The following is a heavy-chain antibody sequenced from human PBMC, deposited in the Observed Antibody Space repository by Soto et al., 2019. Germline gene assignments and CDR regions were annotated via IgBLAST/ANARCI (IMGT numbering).Heavy chain of an antibody. CDR2: INGNRSCI. J-gene: IGHJ4*02. CDR1: GFTFSSYS. Sequence: PGGSLRLSCAASGFTFSSYSMNWVRQAPGKGLEWVSCINGNRSCINYADSVKGQFTISRDNAKNTVYLQMNSLRVEDTAVYYCARGARNYYYFDCWGQGTLVTVSS. CDR3: ARGARNYYYFDC. D-gene: IGHD1-7*01. V-gene: IGHV3-21*01.